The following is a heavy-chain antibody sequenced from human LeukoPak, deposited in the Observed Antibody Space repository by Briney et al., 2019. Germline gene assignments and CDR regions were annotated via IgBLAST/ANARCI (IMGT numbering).Heavy chain of an antibody. CDR2: IIPIFGTA. D-gene: IGHD5-12*01. CDR1: GGTFSSYA. V-gene: IGHV1-69*05. Sequence: SVKVSCKASGGTFSSYATSWVRQAPGQGLEWMGRIIPIFGTANYAQKFQGRVTITTDESTSTAYMELSSLRSEDTAVYYCATENSYEPNYFDYWGQGTLVTVSS. CDR3: ATENSYEPNYFDY. J-gene: IGHJ4*02.